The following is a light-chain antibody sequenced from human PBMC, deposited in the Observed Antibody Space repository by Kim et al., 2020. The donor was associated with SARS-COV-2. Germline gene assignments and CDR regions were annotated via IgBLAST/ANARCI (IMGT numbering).Light chain of an antibody. V-gene: IGKV1-8*01. CDR2: AAS. CDR1: QGISSY. J-gene: IGKJ4*01. CDR3: QQYYSYPLT. Sequence: AIRITQSPSSLSASTGVRVTITCRASQGISSYLAWYQQKPGKAPKLLIYAASTLQSGVPSRFSGSGSGTDFTLTISCLQSEDFATYYCQQYYSYPLTFGGGTKVDIK.